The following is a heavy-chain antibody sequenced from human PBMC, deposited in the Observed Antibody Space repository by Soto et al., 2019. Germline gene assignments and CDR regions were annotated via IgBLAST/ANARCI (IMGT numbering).Heavy chain of an antibody. CDR3: AKVKLERRPDGLGTDY. V-gene: IGHV3-30*18. CDR2: ISYDGSNK. CDR1: GFTFSSYG. J-gene: IGHJ4*02. Sequence: QVQLVESGGGVVQPGRSLRLSCAASGFTFSSYGMHWVRQAPGKGLEWVAVISYDGSNKYYADSVKGRFTISRDNSKNTLYLQMNSLRAEDTAVYYCAKVKLERRPDGLGTDYWGQGTLVTVSS. D-gene: IGHD1-1*01.